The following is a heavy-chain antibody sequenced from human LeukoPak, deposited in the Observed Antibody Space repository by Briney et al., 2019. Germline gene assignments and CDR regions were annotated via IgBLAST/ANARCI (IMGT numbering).Heavy chain of an antibody. CDR3: ARASQVQLERRRFDY. D-gene: IGHD1-1*01. J-gene: IGHJ4*02. Sequence: SETLSLTCTVSGGSISSYYWSWIRQPPGKGLEWIGYIYYSGSTNYNPSLKSRVTISVDTSKNQFSLKLSSVTAADTAVYYCARASQVQLERRRFDYWGQGTLVTVSS. CDR2: IYYSGST. CDR1: GGSISSYY. V-gene: IGHV4-59*12.